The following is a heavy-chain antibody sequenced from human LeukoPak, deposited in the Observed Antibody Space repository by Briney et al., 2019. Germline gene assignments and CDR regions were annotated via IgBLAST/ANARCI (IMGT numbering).Heavy chain of an antibody. CDR1: GFTFSIAW. CDR2: ISGSGSST. D-gene: IGHD2-15*01. Sequence: GGSLRLSCAASGFTFSIAWMGGVRQAPGKGLEWVSAISGSGSSTYYADSVKGRFIISRDNSKNTLYLQMNSLRAEDTAIYYCAKELGYCSAGRCEYFQHWGQGTLVTVSS. J-gene: IGHJ1*01. CDR3: AKELGYCSAGRCEYFQH. V-gene: IGHV3-23*01.